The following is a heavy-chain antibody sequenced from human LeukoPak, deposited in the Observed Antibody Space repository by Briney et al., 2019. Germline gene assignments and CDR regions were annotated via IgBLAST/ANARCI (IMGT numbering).Heavy chain of an antibody. CDR1: GGSISSYY. CDR2: IYYSGTT. J-gene: IGHJ4*02. Sequence: SETLSLTCTVSGGSISSYYWSWIRQPPGRGLEWIGYIYYSGTTNYNPSIKSQVTISVETSKNQCSLKRSSVPAADTAVYYCASLRPIDYWGQGTLVTVPS. CDR3: ASLRPIDY. V-gene: IGHV4-59*12.